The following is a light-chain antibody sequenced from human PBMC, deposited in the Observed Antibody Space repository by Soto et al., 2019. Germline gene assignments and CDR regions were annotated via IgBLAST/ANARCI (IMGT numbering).Light chain of an antibody. CDR2: GAS. V-gene: IGKV3-20*01. CDR1: QSVSINY. CDR3: QQYGSSSWT. J-gene: IGKJ1*01. Sequence: EIVLTQSPGTLSLSPGERATLSCRASQSVSINYLAWYQQKPGQAPRLLIYGASSRATGIPDRFSGSGSGTDFTLTISRLEPEDFAVYSCQQYGSSSWTFGQGTKVEIK.